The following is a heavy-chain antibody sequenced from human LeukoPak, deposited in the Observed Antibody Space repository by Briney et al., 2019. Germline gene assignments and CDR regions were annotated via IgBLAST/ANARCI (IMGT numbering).Heavy chain of an antibody. Sequence: GRSLRLSCAASGFTFSSYGMRWVRQAPGKGLEWVAVISYDGSNKYYADSVKGRFTMSRNNFKNAQKVEMNCLRAESTAVYYCAKDLTSTEDYWGQGTLVTVSS. V-gene: IGHV3-30*18. D-gene: IGHD1-1*01. CDR1: GFTFSSYG. CDR3: AKDLTSTEDY. CDR2: ISYDGSNK. J-gene: IGHJ4*02.